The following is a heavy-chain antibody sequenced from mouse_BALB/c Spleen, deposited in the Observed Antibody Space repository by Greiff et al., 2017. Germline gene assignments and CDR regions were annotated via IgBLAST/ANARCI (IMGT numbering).Heavy chain of an antibody. D-gene: IGHD3-2*01. CDR2: IDPANGNT. V-gene: IGHV14-3*02. Sequence: EVQLQQSGAELVKPGASVKLSCTASGFNINDTYMHWVKQRPEQGLEWIGRIDPANGNTKYDPNFQGKATITADTSSNTAYLQLSSLTSEDTAVYYCAQDSSDPYWGQGTLVTVSA. CDR1: GFNINDTY. CDR3: AQDSSDPY. J-gene: IGHJ3*01.